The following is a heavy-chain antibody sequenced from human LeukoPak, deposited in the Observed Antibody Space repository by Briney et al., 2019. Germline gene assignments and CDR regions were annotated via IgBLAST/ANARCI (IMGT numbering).Heavy chain of an antibody. CDR3: ARANYDFWSGQDVFDY. J-gene: IGHJ4*02. CDR2: IYHSGSI. CDR1: GYSISNGYF. D-gene: IGHD3-3*01. V-gene: IGHV4-38-2*02. Sequence: PSETLSLTCTVSGYSISNGYFWGWIRQPPGKGLECIGTIYHSGSIYYNPSLKSRVTISVDTSKNQFSLKLSSVTAADTAVYYCARANYDFWSGQDVFDYWGQGTLVTVSS.